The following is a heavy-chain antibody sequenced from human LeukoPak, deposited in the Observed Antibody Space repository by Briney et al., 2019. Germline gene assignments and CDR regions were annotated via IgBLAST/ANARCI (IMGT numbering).Heavy chain of an antibody. D-gene: IGHD3-22*01. CDR1: GFTFSSYW. Sequence: PGGSLRLSCAASGFTFSSYWMSWVRQAPGKGLEWVANIKQDGSEKYYVDSVKGRFTISRDNAKNSLYLQMNSLRAEDTAVYYCATEDSSGYYPDAFDIWGQGTMVTVSS. V-gene: IGHV3-7*01. CDR2: IKQDGSEK. CDR3: ATEDSSGYYPDAFDI. J-gene: IGHJ3*02.